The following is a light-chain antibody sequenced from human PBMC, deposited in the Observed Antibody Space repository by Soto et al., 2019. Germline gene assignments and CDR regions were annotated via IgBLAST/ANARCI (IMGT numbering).Light chain of an antibody. CDR1: QGISSR. CDR2: AAS. V-gene: IGKV1-12*01. CDR3: QQANSLPLT. J-gene: IGKJ4*01. Sequence: DIQMTQSPSSLSASLGDRVTITCRANQGISSRLSWYQQKPGKAPNLLIYAASNLQSGVPSRFSVSGSETDFTLTIGSLQPEDFATYYCQQANSLPLTFGGGTKVDIK.